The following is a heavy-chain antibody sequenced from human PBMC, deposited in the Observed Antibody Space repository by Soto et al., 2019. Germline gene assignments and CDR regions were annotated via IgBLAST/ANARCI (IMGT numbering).Heavy chain of an antibody. CDR2: IWYDGSNK. D-gene: IGHD2-2*01. V-gene: IGHV3-33*01. CDR3: AREILVPAAFDAFDI. Sequence: GGSMRLSCAASGFTFSSYGMHWVRQAPGKGLEWVAVIWYDGSNKYYADSVKGRFTISRDNSKNTLYLQMNSLRVEDTAVYYCAREILVPAAFDAFDIWGQGTMVTVS. CDR1: GFTFSSYG. J-gene: IGHJ3*02.